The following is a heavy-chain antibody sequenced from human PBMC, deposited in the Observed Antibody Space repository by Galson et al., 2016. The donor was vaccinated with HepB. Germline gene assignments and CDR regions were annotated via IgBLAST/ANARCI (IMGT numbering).Heavy chain of an antibody. D-gene: IGHD6-13*01. CDR2: ISYSGST. CDR3: ARSRTAYTSSRDYWVFDQ. J-gene: IGHJ4*02. Sequence: SETLSLTCTVSGGSIISSNSHWGWIRQPPGKGLEWIGSISYSGSTFYNPSLKSRVTISVDTSKNQLSLRLSSLTAADTAVFYCARSRTAYTSSRDYWVFDQWGQGTLVTVSS. CDR1: GGSIISSNSH. V-gene: IGHV4-39*01.